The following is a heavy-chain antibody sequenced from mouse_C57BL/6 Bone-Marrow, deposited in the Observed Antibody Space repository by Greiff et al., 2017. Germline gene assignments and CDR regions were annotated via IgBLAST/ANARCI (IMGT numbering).Heavy chain of an antibody. D-gene: IGHD1-1*01. CDR2: IYPGSGNT. J-gene: IGHJ4*01. CDR1: GYTFTDYY. CDR3: ARPVVGPYAMDY. Sequence: VQLQQSGAELVRPGASVKLSCKASGYTFTDYYINWVKQRPGQGLEWIARIYPGSGNTYYNEKFKGKATLTSEKSSSTAYMQLSSLTSEDSAVYFCARPVVGPYAMDYWGQGTSVTVSS. V-gene: IGHV1-76*01.